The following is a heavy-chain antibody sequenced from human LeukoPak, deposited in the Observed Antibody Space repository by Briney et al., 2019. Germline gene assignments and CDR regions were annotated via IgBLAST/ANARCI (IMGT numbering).Heavy chain of an antibody. V-gene: IGHV4-61*08. D-gene: IGHD2/OR15-2a*01. CDR1: GGSISSSGYY. CDR2: IYYSGST. Sequence: SETLSLTGTVSGGSISSSGYYWGWIRQPPGKGLEWIGYIYYSGSTNYNPSLKSRVTISVDTSKNQFSLKLSSVTAADTAVYYCARGATSLSYFDSRGQGTLVTVSS. J-gene: IGHJ4*02. CDR3: ARGATSLSYFDS.